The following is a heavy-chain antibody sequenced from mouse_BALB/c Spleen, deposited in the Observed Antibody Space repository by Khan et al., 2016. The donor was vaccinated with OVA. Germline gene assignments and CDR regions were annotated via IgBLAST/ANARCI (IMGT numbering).Heavy chain of an antibody. V-gene: IGHV1-20*02. J-gene: IGHJ2*01. CDR1: GYSFTGYF. Sequence: EVELVESGPELVKPGASVKISCKASGYSFTGYFMNWVMQSHGKSLEWIGRINPHIGETFYNQKFKGKAILTVDESSSTVHMELRSLASEASEVYYCARKSGSDFDYWGQGTTLTVSS. D-gene: IGHD1-3*01. CDR3: ARKSGSDFDY. CDR2: INPHIGET.